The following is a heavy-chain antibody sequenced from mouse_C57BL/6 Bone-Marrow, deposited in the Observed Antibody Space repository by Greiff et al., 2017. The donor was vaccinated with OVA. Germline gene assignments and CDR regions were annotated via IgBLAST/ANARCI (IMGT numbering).Heavy chain of an antibody. V-gene: IGHV6-3*01. CDR1: GFTFSNYW. CDR2: IRLKSDNYAT. J-gene: IGHJ3*01. Sequence: DVKLEESGGGLVQPGGSMKLSCVASGFTFSNYWMNWVRQSPEKGLEWVAQIRLKSDNYATHYAEAVKGRFTISRDDSKSSVYLQMNNLRAEDTGIYYCTGGVYWGQGTLVTVSA. CDR3: TGGVY.